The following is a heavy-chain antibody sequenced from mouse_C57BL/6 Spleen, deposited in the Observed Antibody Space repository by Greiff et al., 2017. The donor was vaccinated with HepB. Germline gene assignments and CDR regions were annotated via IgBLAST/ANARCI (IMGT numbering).Heavy chain of an antibody. D-gene: IGHD1-1*01. CDR1: GFTFSDYG. V-gene: IGHV5-17*01. CDR3: ARTEGYYYGSRDWFAY. J-gene: IGHJ3*01. Sequence: EVQVVESGGGLVKPGGSLKLSCAASGFTFSDYGMHWVRQAPEKGLEWVAYISSGSSTIYYADTVKGRFTISRDNAKTTLFLQMTSLRSEDTAMYYCARTEGYYYGSRDWFAYWGQGTLVTVSA. CDR2: ISSGSSTI.